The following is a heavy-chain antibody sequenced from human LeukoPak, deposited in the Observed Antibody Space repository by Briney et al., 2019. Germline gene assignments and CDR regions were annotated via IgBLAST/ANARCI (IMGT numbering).Heavy chain of an antibody. J-gene: IGHJ4*02. D-gene: IGHD6-19*01. CDR2: MNPNSGNT. CDR3: ARVGYSSGWYSDY. CDR1: GYTFTSYG. V-gene: IGHV1-8*02. Sequence: ASVKVSCKASGYTFTSYGISWVRQAPGQGLEWMGWMNPNSGNTGYAQKFQGRVTMTRNTSISTAYMELSSLRSEDTAVYYCARVGYSSGWYSDYWGQGTLVTVSS.